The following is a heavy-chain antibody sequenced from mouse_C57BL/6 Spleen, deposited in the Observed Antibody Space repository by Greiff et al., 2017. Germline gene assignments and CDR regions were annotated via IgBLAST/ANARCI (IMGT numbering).Heavy chain of an antibody. CDR3: ARDYGSSPYWYFDV. Sequence: VQLQQSGPVLVKPGASVKMSCKASGYTFTDYYMNWVKQSHGKSLEWIGVINPYNGGTSYNQKFKGKATLTVDNSSSTAYMELNSLTSEDSAVYYCARDYGSSPYWYFDVWGTGTTVTVSS. V-gene: IGHV1-19*01. CDR2: INPYNGGT. J-gene: IGHJ1*03. D-gene: IGHD1-1*01. CDR1: GYTFTDYY.